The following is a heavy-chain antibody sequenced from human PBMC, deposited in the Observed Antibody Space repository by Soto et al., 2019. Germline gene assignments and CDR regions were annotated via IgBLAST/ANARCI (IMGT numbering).Heavy chain of an antibody. CDR2: IDWNDDK. CDR3: ARKNGGYSYGWFDY. D-gene: IGHD5-18*01. V-gene: IGHV2-70*01. J-gene: IGHJ4*02. Sequence: SGPTLVNPPQTLTLTCTFSGFSLSTSGMCVSWIRQPPGKALEWLALIDWNDDKYYSTSLKTRLTISKDTSKNQVVLTMTNMDPVDTATYYCARKNGGYSYGWFDYWGQGTLVTVSS. CDR1: GFSLSTSGMC.